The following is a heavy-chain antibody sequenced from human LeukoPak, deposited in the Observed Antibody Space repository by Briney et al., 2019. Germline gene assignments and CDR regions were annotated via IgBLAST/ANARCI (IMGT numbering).Heavy chain of an antibody. CDR2: IQHTGDT. CDR1: GDSMTIYY. CDR3: ARTSSSGWYVDGMDV. D-gene: IGHD6-19*01. Sequence: SSETLSLTCAVSGDSMTIYYWSWIRQTPGKGLEWIGYIQHTGDTDYNPSLKSRVTISVDSSKNQFSLSLNSVTAADTAVYYCARTSSSGWYVDGMDVWGQGTTVTVSS. J-gene: IGHJ6*02. V-gene: IGHV4-59*01.